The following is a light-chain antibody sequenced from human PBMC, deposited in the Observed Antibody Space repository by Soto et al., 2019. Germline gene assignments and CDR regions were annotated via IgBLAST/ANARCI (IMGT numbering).Light chain of an antibody. CDR2: DAS. J-gene: IGKJ4*01. Sequence: EIVLTQSPATLSLSPGERATLSCRASQSFSGYLAWYQHRPGRAPRLLIYDASNRATGIPDRFSGRGSGTDFTLTISSLEPEDFAVYYCQQRASWPLTFGGGTALE. V-gene: IGKV3-11*01. CDR3: QQRASWPLT. CDR1: QSFSGY.